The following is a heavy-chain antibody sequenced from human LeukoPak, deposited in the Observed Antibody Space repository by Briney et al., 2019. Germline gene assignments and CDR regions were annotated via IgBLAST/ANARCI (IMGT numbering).Heavy chain of an antibody. J-gene: IGHJ4*02. CDR2: ISSSGSTI. CDR1: GFTFSDYY. V-gene: IGHV3-11*04. D-gene: IGHD6-19*01. CDR3: ARDLRYSSGWVPGGYYFDY. Sequence: PGGSLRLSCAASGFTFSDYYMSWIRQAPGKGLEWVSYISSSGSTIYYADSVKGRFTISRDNAKNSLYLQMNSLRAEDTAVYYYARDLRYSSGWVPGGYYFDYWGQGTLVTVSS.